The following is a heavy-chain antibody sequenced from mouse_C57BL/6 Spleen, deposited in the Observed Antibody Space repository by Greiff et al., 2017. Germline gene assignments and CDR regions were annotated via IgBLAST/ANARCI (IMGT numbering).Heavy chain of an antibody. V-gene: IGHV1-61*01. Sequence: QVQLQQSGAELVRPGSSVKLSCKASGYTFTSYWMDWVKQRPGQGLEWIGNIYPSDSETHYNQKFKDKATLTVDKSSSTAYMQLSSLTSEDSAVYYCARMDGYGPWDYWGQGTSVTVSS. CDR3: ARMDGYGPWDY. CDR1: GYTFTSYW. D-gene: IGHD2-2*01. CDR2: IYPSDSET. J-gene: IGHJ4*01.